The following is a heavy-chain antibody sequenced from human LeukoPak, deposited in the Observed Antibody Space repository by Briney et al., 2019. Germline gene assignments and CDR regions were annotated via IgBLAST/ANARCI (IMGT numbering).Heavy chain of an antibody. CDR1: GGTFSSYA. Sequence: SVTVSCTASGGTFSSYAISWVRQAPGQGLEWMGGIIPIFGTANYAQKFQGRVTITADESTSTAYMELSSLRSEDTAVYYCARVAPGIAAAGPFDPWGQGTLVTVSS. V-gene: IGHV1-69*13. D-gene: IGHD6-13*01. J-gene: IGHJ5*02. CDR2: IIPIFGTA. CDR3: ARVAPGIAAAGPFDP.